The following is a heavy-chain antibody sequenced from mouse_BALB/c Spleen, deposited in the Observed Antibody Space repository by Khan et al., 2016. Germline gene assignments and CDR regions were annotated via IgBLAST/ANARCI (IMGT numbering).Heavy chain of an antibody. CDR1: GYAFSSYW. Sequence: QVQLQQSGAELVRPGSSVKISCKASGYAFSSYWMNWVKQRPGQGLEWIGQIYPGDGDTNYNGKFKGKATLTADKSSSTAYMQLSSLTSEDSAVYFCVARPTGAMDYWGQGTSVTVSS. D-gene: IGHD3-1*01. J-gene: IGHJ4*01. V-gene: IGHV1-80*01. CDR3: VARPTGAMDY. CDR2: IYPGDGDT.